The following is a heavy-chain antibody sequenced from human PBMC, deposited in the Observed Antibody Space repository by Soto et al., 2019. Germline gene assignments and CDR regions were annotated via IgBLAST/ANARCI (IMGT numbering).Heavy chain of an antibody. CDR2: ISYDGSNK. CDR1: GFTFSSYA. J-gene: IGHJ6*02. Sequence: GGSLRLSCAASGFTFSSYAMHWVRQAPGKGLEWVAVISYDGSNKYYADSVKGRFTISRDNSKNTLYLQMNSLRAEDTAVYYCARVQSPLEWLLLLEFRYYGMDVWGQGTTVTVSS. CDR3: ARVQSPLEWLLLLEFRYYGMDV. V-gene: IGHV3-30-3*01. D-gene: IGHD3-3*01.